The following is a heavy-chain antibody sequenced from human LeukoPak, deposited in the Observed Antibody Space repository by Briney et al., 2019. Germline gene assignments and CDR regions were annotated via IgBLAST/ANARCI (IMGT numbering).Heavy chain of an antibody. CDR1: GFSLSTSGVA. D-gene: IGHD3-3*02. CDR3: AQKHLTAAGDGFDV. CDR2: IYWEDTE. J-gene: IGHJ3*01. Sequence: SGPTLVNPTQTLTLTCIFSGFSLSTSGVAVGWIRQHPGKALEWLALIYWEDTERYSPSLKTRLSISKDTSKNQVVLKMTNMDPVDTATYYCAQKHLTAAGDGFDVWGQGTMVTVSS. V-gene: IGHV2-5*02.